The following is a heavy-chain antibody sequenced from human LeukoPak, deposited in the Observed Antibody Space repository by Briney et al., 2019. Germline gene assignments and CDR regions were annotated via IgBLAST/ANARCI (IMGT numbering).Heavy chain of an antibody. J-gene: IGHJ6*02. Sequence: GGSLRLSCAASGFTVSSNYMSWVRQAPGKGLGWVSVIYSGGSTYYADSVKGRFTISRDNSKNTLYLQMNSLRAEDTAVYYCARGMHMTKVTTSYHYGMDVWGQGTTVTVSS. D-gene: IGHD4-17*01. CDR1: GFTVSSNY. V-gene: IGHV3-66*01. CDR2: IYSGGST. CDR3: ARGMHMTKVTTSYHYGMDV.